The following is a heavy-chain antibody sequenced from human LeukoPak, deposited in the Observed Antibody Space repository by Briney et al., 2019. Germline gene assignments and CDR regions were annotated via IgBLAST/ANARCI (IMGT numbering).Heavy chain of an antibody. V-gene: IGHV3-7*01. CDR2: IKHDGYEK. J-gene: IGHJ6*04. CDR3: ATFVGIVSGTYTVPGGLLV. CDR1: EFSPTNFW. Sequence: GGSLRLSCVASEFSPTNFWMTWVRRAPGRGLEWVANIKHDGYEKFYVDSVKGRFTISRDNAKNSLYLQMNSLRAEDTAVYYCATFVGIVSGTYTVPGGLLVWGKGTTVTVSS. D-gene: IGHD2-2*03.